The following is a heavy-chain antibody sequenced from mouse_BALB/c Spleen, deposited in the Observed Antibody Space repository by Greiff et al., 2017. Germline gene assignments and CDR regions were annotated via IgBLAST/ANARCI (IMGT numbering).Heavy chain of an antibody. CDR3: ARDSSAPWFAY. D-gene: IGHD3-2*01. CDR2: ISYSGST. CDR1: GYSITSDYA. J-gene: IGHJ3*01. Sequence: EVKLVESGPGLVKPSQSLSLTCTVTGYSITSDYAWNWIRQFPGNKLEWMGYISYSGSTSYNPSLKSRISITRDTSKNQFFLQLNSVTTEDTATYYCARDSSAPWFAYWGQGTLVTVSA. V-gene: IGHV3-2*02.